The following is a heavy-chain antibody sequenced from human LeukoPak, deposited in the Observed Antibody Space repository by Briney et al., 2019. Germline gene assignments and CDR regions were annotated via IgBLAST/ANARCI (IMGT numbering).Heavy chain of an antibody. Sequence: GGSLRLSCLGSGFPFSNYWMSCVRQTAGKGLEWVANIKQDGSEKYYVDSVKDRFTTSRHNDKNLLHLQMSSLRVEDTAIYYCARDIEYSSDVYYWGQGTLVTVPS. CDR2: IKQDGSEK. J-gene: IGHJ4*02. D-gene: IGHD5-18*01. V-gene: IGHV3-7*04. CDR1: GFPFSNYW. CDR3: ARDIEYSSDVYY.